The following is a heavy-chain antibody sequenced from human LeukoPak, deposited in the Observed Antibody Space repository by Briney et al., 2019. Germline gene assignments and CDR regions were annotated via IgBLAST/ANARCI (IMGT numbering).Heavy chain of an antibody. CDR2: IIPILGIA. J-gene: IGHJ3*02. Sequence: SVKVSCKASGGTFSSYAISWVRQAPGQGLEWMGRIIPILGIANYAQKFQGRVMITADKSTSTAYMELSSLRSEDTAVYYCARESSGYSNAFDIWGQGTMVTVSS. CDR3: ARESSGYSNAFDI. CDR1: GGTFSSYA. V-gene: IGHV1-69*04. D-gene: IGHD3-22*01.